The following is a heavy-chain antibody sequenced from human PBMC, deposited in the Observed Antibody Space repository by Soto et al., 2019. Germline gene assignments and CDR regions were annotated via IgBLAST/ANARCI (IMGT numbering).Heavy chain of an antibody. D-gene: IGHD3-10*01. CDR3: AREKAPIWFGELPNSSHP. J-gene: IGHJ5*02. CDR1: GGSISSGGYY. CDR2: IYYSGST. Sequence: SETLSLTCTVSGGSISSGGYYWSWIRQHPGKGLEWIGYIYYSGSTYYNPSLKSRVTISVDTSKNQFSLKLSSVTAADTAVYYCAREKAPIWFGELPNSSHPWGPGPLVTVSS. V-gene: IGHV4-31*03.